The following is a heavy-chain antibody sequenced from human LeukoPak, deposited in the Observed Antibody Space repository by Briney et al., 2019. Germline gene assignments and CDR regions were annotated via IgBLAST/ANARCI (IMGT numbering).Heavy chain of an antibody. V-gene: IGHV1-69*05. D-gene: IGHD2-2*03. CDR1: GYTFTGYY. CDR2: IIPIFGTA. CDR3: ARDLGIVVVPAAEDPNWFDP. J-gene: IGHJ5*02. Sequence: GASVKVSCKASGYTFTGYYMHWVRQAPGQGLEWMGRIIPIFGTANYAQKFQGRVTITTDESTSTAYMELSSLRSEDTAVYYCARDLGIVVVPAAEDPNWFDPWGQGTLVTVSS.